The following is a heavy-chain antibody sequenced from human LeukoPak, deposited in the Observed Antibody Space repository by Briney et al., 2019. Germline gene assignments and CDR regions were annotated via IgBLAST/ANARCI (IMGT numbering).Heavy chain of an antibody. CDR2: ISAYNGNT. CDR3: ARGGYYDTSGLVDL. D-gene: IGHD3-22*01. V-gene: IGHV1-18*01. J-gene: IGHJ5*02. Sequence: ASVTVSFTASGYTFTSYGISWVRQAHGQGLEWMGWISAYNGNTNYAQKLQGRVTMTTATSTSTAYMELRSLRSDDTAVYYCARGGYYDTSGLVDLWGQGTLVTVSS. CDR1: GYTFTSYG.